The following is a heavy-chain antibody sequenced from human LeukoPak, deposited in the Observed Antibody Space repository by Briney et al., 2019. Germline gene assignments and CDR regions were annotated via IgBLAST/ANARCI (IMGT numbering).Heavy chain of an antibody. CDR1: GFTFSSYA. Sequence: GGSLRLSCAASGFTFSSYAMHWVRQAPGKGLEWVAVISYDGSNKCYADSVKGRFTISRGNSKNTLYLQMNSLRAEDTAVYYCARDSGSYHDPDAFDIWGQGTMVTVSS. V-gene: IGHV3-30-3*01. J-gene: IGHJ3*02. CDR3: ARDSGSYHDPDAFDI. D-gene: IGHD1-26*01. CDR2: ISYDGSNK.